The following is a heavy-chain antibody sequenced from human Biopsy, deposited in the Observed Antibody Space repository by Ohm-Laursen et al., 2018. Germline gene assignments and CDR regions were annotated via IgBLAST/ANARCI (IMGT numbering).Heavy chain of an antibody. CDR2: INPKSGVA. V-gene: IGHV1-2*02. J-gene: IGHJ6*02. CDR1: GYTFTSYG. Sequence: GASVKVSCKASGYTFTSYGISWVRQAPGQGFEWMGWINPKSGVANHAQNFQGRVSMTRDTSISTVYLELSGLRSDDTAVYYCARDMTVTARPYYYSGVDVWGPGTRVTVSS. D-gene: IGHD4-17*01. CDR3: ARDMTVTARPYYYSGVDV.